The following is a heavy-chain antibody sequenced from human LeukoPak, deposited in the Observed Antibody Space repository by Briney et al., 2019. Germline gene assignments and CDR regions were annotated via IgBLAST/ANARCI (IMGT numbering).Heavy chain of an antibody. CDR3: ASRIVVVPAATDHAFDI. Sequence: PGGSLRLSCAASGFTVSSIYMSWVRQAPGKGLEWVSSISSSSSYIYYADSVKGRFTISRDNAKNSLYLQMNSLRAEDTAVYYCASRIVVVPAATDHAFDIWGQGTMVTVSS. V-gene: IGHV3-21*01. J-gene: IGHJ3*02. D-gene: IGHD2-2*01. CDR1: GFTVSSIY. CDR2: ISSSSSYI.